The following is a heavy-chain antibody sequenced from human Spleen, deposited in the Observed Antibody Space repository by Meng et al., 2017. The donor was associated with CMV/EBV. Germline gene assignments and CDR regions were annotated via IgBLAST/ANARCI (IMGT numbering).Heavy chain of an antibody. CDR3: ARRDGNYETYYFDY. CDR2: IYYSGST. J-gene: IGHJ4*02. D-gene: IGHD1-7*01. V-gene: IGHV4-61*01. CDR1: GGSVSSGSYY. Sequence: GSLRLSCTVSGGSVSSGSYYWSWIRQPPGKGLEWIGYIYYSGSTNYNPSLKSRVTISVDTSKNQFSPKLRSVTAADTAVYYCARRDGNYETYYFDYWGQGTLVTVSS.